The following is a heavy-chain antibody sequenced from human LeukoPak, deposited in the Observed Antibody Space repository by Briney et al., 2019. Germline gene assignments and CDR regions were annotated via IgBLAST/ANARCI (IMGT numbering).Heavy chain of an antibody. CDR2: ISYDGSNK. V-gene: IGHV3-30-3*01. J-gene: IGHJ3*02. CDR1: GFTFSSYA. Sequence: GGSLRLSCAASGFTFSSYAMHWVRQAPGKGLEWVAVISYDGSNKYYADSVKGQFTISRDNSKNTLYLQMNSLRAEDTAVYYCARDYYDYVWGLPGAFDIWGQGTMVTVSS. CDR3: ARDYYDYVWGLPGAFDI. D-gene: IGHD3-16*01.